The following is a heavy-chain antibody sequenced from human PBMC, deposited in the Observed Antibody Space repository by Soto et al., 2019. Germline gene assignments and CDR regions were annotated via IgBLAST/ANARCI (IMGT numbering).Heavy chain of an antibody. J-gene: IGHJ4*02. CDR2: VYHSGST. CDR3: AREDSSSSSPPFDY. D-gene: IGHD6-6*01. CDR1: GYSISRGYY. V-gene: IGHV4-38-2*01. Sequence: SETLSLTCAVSGYSISRGYYWGWIRQPPGKGLEWIGSVYHSGSTYHNPSLKSRVPISVDTPKNQSSLKLSSVNAADTDVYYCAREDSSSSSPPFDYWGQGTLVTVS.